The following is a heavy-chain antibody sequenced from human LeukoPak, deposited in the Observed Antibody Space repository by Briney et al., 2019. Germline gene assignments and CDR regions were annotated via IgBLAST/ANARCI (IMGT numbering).Heavy chain of an antibody. CDR3: ARDRNDGSGSTYYYYGMDV. J-gene: IGHJ6*02. V-gene: IGHV1-2*02. Sequence: ASVKVSCKASGYTFTGYYMHWVRQAPGQGLEWMGWINPNSGGTNYAQKFQGRVTMTRDTSISTAYMELSRLRSDDTAVYYCARDRNDGSGSTYYYYGMDVWGQGTTVTVSS. CDR1: GYTFTGYY. D-gene: IGHD3-10*01. CDR2: INPNSGGT.